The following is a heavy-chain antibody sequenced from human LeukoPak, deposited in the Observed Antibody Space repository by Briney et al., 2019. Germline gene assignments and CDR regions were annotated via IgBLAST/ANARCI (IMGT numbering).Heavy chain of an antibody. CDR1: GGSISSGGYY. J-gene: IGHJ4*02. CDR2: IYHSGST. D-gene: IGHD3-22*01. V-gene: IGHV4-30-2*01. CDR3: ARYMVISTFLDY. Sequence: SETLSLTCTVAGGSISSGGYYWSWIRQPTGKGLEWIGYIYHSGSTYYNPSLKSRVTISVDRSKNQFSLKLSSVTAADTAVYFCARYMVISTFLDYWGQGTLVTVSS.